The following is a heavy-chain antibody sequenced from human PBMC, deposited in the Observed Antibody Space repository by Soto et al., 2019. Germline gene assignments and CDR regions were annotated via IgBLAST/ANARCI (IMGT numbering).Heavy chain of an antibody. CDR1: GSTFSNYW. V-gene: IGHV3-7*03. J-gene: IGHJ5*02. CDR3: TRAPRQFVNLGYFDP. D-gene: IGHD6-6*01. Sequence: PGGSLRLSCAASGSTFSNYWMNWVRQAPGKGLEWVANIKQDGSENYYVDSVKGRFTISRDNAQNSLYLQMNSLRDEDTAVYHCTRAPRQFVNLGYFDPWGQGTLVTVSS. CDR2: IKQDGSEN.